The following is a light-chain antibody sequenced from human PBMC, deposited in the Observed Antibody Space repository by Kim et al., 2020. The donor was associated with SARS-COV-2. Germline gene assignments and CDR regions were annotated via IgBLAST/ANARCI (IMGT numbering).Light chain of an antibody. J-gene: IGLJ1*01. CDR1: SSDIGGYNY. CDR2: DVN. V-gene: IGLV2-14*03. CDR3: SSYKSSSTLAYV. Sequence: QSALTQPASVSGSPGQSITISCTGTSSDIGGYNYVSWYQQYPGKAPKLMIYDVNNRPSGVSNRFSGSKSGNTASLTISGLQAEDEADYYCSSYKSSSTLAYVFGTGTKVTVL.